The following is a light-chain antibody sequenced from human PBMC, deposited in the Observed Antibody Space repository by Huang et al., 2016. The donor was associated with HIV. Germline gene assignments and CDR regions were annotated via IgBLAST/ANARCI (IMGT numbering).Light chain of an antibody. V-gene: IGKV3-11*01. Sequence: EIVLTQSPGTLSLSPGERATLSCRASQSVSDFLAWYQQKPGQAPRLLIYDASKWATGIPAMFSGSGSGTEFTLTISNLEPEDSAVYYCQQSSNWPPITFGPGTRLEIK. CDR3: QQSSNWPPIT. CDR1: QSVSDF. J-gene: IGKJ5*01. CDR2: DAS.